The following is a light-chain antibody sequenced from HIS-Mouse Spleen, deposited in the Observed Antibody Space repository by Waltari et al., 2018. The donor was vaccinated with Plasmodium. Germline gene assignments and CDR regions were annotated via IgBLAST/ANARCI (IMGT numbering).Light chain of an antibody. Sequence: SYELTQPPSVSVSPAQTARITCSGDALPKKYAYWYQQKQGQAPELVIYEYSKPPSGIPGGFVGASSGTIATLTISGAQGEDEADYYCYSTDSSGNHRVFGGGTKLTVL. CDR1: ALPKKY. J-gene: IGLJ3*02. CDR3: YSTDSSGNHRV. V-gene: IGLV3-10*01. CDR2: EYS.